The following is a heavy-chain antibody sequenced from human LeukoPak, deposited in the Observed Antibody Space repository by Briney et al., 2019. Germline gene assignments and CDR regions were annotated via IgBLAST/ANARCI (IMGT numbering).Heavy chain of an antibody. D-gene: IGHD3-9*01. J-gene: IGHJ4*02. CDR2: ISGSGGSA. CDR1: GFTFSSYA. Sequence: GGSLRLSCAASGFTFSSYAMSWVRQAPGKGLEWVSAISGSGGSAYYADSVKGRFTISRDNSKNTLYLQMNSLIAEDTAVYYCAKTKQDILTAPDYWGQGTLVTVSS. V-gene: IGHV3-23*01. CDR3: AKTKQDILTAPDY.